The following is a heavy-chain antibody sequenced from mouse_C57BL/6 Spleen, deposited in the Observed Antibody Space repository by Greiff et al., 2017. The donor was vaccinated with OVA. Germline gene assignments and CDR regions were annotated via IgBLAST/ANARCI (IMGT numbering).Heavy chain of an antibody. D-gene: IGHD2-3*01. V-gene: IGHV1-55*01. J-gene: IGHJ4*01. CDR2: IYPGSGST. Sequence: QVHVKQPGAELVKPGASVKMSCKASGYTFTSYWITWVKQRPGQGLEWIGDIYPGSGSTNYNEKFKSKATLTVDTSSSTAYMQLSSLTSEDSAVDDCARYRGYYEGDAMDYWGQGTSVTVSS. CDR3: ARYRGYYEGDAMDY. CDR1: GYTFTSYW.